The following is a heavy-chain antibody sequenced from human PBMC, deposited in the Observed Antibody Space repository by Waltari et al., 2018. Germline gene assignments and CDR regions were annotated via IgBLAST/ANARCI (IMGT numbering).Heavy chain of an antibody. CDR3: ARSGSSWYNWFDP. V-gene: IGHV1-2*06. CDR1: GYTFTGYY. J-gene: IGHJ5*02. Sequence: QVQLVQSGAAVKKPGASVKVSCKASGYTFTGYYRNWVRQAPGQGLEWMGRINPNSGGTNYAQKFQGRVTMTRDTSISTAYMELSRLRSDDTAVYYCARSGSSWYNWFDPWGQGTLVTVSS. CDR2: INPNSGGT. D-gene: IGHD6-13*01.